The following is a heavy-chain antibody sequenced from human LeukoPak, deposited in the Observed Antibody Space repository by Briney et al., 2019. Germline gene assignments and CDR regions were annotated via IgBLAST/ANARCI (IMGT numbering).Heavy chain of an antibody. D-gene: IGHD3-22*01. CDR1: GGTFSSYA. CDR2: VIPILGIA. CDR3: ARGVFIDSSGYYFDY. V-gene: IGHV1-69*04. J-gene: IGHJ4*02. Sequence: SVKVSCKASGGTFSSYAISWVRQAPGQGLEWMGRVIPILGIANYAQKFQGRVTITADKSTSTAYMEPSSLRSEDTAVYYCARGVFIDSSGYYFDYWGQGTLVTVSS.